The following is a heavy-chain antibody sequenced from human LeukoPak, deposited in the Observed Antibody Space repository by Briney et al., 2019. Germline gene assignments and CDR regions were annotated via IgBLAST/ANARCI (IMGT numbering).Heavy chain of an antibody. CDR1: GEMFSDFY. CDR3: ARRGRDSNWFPTTLDY. J-gene: IGHJ4*02. D-gene: IGHD7-27*01. Sequence: SETLSLTCAVYGEMFSDFYWSWIRQPPGKGLEWIGEINHSGNTNSNPSLRSRVSLSVDTSRSQFHLRLASLSAADTAVYYCARRGRDSNWFPTTLDYWGQGALVSVSS. V-gene: IGHV4-34*01. CDR2: INHSGNT.